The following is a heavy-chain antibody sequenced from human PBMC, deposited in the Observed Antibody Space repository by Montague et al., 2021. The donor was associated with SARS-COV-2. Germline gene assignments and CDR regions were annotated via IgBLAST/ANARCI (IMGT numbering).Heavy chain of an antibody. CDR1: GGSISSSDYY. CDR2: MYYSGFT. V-gene: IGHV4-39*07. J-gene: IGHJ5*02. CDR3: ARDDIVLQGVTKCMDA. Sequence: SETLSLTCTVSGGSISSSDYYWGWIRQPPGKGPEWIGNMYYSGFTYYNPSLKSRVTIPIDTSKNQFSLKLSSVTAADTAVYYCARDDIVLQGVTKCMDAWGQGTPVTVSS. D-gene: IGHD2-15*01.